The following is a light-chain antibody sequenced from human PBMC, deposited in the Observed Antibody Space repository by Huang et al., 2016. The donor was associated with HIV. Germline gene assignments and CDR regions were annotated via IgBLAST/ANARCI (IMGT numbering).Light chain of an antibody. Sequence: IVLTQSPGTLSLSPGERATLSCRASQSVASNYLAWYQQKPGQAPRLLIYGASSRATGVLDRVSGSGSGTDVTLTISRLEPEDFAVYYCQQYGVSSWTFGQGTTVEIK. CDR2: GAS. V-gene: IGKV3-20*01. CDR1: QSVASNY. J-gene: IGKJ1*01. CDR3: QQYGVSSWT.